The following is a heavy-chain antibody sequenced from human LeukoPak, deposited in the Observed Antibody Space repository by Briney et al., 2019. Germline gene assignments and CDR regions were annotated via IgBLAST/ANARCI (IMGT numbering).Heavy chain of an antibody. Sequence: PSETLSLTYTVSGGSISNSNYRWAWVRQPPGKGLEWIGRIFSGGSANYNPSLRSRVTISIDTSKNQFSLKLSSVTAADTAIYFCARHTSHPEQFDYWGQGTLVTVSS. J-gene: IGHJ4*02. CDR1: GGSISNSNYR. V-gene: IGHV4-39*01. D-gene: IGHD1/OR15-1a*01. CDR2: IFSGGSA. CDR3: ARHTSHPEQFDY.